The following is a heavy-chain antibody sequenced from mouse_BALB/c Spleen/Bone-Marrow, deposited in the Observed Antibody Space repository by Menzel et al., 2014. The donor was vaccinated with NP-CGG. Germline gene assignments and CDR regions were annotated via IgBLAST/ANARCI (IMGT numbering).Heavy chain of an antibody. Sequence: VQVVESGAELARPGASVKMSCKASGYTFTSYTMHWVKQRPGQGLEWIGFINPSSNYTNYNQKFKDKATLTADKSSSTAYMQLSSLTSEDSAVYYCARVLRWSLDYWGQGTTLTVSS. J-gene: IGHJ2*01. V-gene: IGHV1-4*01. CDR3: ARVLRWSLDY. CDR2: INPSSNYT. CDR1: GYTFTSYT. D-gene: IGHD6-2*01.